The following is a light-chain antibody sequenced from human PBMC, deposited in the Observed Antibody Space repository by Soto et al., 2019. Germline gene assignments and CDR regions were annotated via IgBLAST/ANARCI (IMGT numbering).Light chain of an antibody. CDR1: SSDIGGYDY. CDR3: TSYASGSTHVV. J-gene: IGLJ2*01. Sequence: QSALTQPASVSGSPGQSITLSCTGTSSDIGGYDYVSWYQRHPGKAPKLIIYDVNNRPSGVSNRFSGSKSGNTASLTISGLHDDDDADYYCTSYASGSTHVVFGGGTKLTVL. CDR2: DVN. V-gene: IGLV2-14*01.